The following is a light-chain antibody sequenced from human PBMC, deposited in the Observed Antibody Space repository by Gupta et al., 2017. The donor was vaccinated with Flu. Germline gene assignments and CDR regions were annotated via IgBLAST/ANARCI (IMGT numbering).Light chain of an antibody. Sequence: PSALAASGGDRGTITCRARQEIGFYLAWYQQKAGKRPKLLIYAASSKQSGVPPRFSDSGXGTXFTLIIXSLQPEDVATYYCQKENSAPRAFGXGTKVEMK. CDR2: AAS. J-gene: IGKJ4*01. CDR1: QEIGFY. V-gene: IGKV1-27*01. CDR3: QKENSAPRA.